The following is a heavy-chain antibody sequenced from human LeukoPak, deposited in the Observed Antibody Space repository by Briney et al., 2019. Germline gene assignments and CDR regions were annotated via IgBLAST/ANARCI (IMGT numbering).Heavy chain of an antibody. CDR3: ASNPHPTGFDP. V-gene: IGHV3-48*03. D-gene: IGHD1-1*01. J-gene: IGHJ5*02. CDR2: ISSSGNSI. Sequence: QSGGSLRLSCAASGFTFSSYEMNWVRQAPGKGLEWVSYISSSGNSIYYADSVKGRFTISRDNAKNSLYLQMNSLRVEDTAIYYCASNPHPTGFDPWGRGTLVTVSS. CDR1: GFTFSSYE.